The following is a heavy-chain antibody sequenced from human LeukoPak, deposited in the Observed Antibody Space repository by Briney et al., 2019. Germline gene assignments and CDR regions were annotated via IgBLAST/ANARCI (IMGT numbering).Heavy chain of an antibody. J-gene: IGHJ6*02. Sequence: PSETLSLTCTVSGGSISSYYWSWIRQPPGKGLEWIGYIYYSGSTNYSPSLKSRVTISVDTSKNQFSLKLSSVTAADTAVYYCARVPWGPYYYYGMDVWGQGTTVTVSS. CDR1: GGSISSYY. D-gene: IGHD1-26*01. CDR2: IYYSGST. CDR3: ARVPWGPYYYYGMDV. V-gene: IGHV4-59*01.